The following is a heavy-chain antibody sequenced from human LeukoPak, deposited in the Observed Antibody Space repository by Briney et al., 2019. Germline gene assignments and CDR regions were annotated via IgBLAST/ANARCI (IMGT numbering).Heavy chain of an antibody. CDR3: AKEGDYVWGSYRYYDY. J-gene: IGHJ4*02. D-gene: IGHD3-16*02. Sequence: GGSLRLSCAASGFTFSSYGMHWVRQAPGKGLEWVSAISGSGGSTYYADSVKGRFTISRDNSKNTLYLQMNSLRAEDTAVYYCAKEGDYVWGSYRYYDYWGQGTLVTVSS. CDR2: ISGSGGST. CDR1: GFTFSSYG. V-gene: IGHV3-23*01.